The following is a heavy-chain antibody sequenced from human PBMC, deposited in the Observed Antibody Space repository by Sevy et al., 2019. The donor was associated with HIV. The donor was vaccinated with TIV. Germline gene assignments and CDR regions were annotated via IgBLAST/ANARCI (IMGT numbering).Heavy chain of an antibody. CDR2: ISGVSNYI. CDR1: GFSFSSYS. V-gene: IGHV3-21*01. Sequence: GSLRLSCAASGFSFSSYSMNWVRQAPGKGLEWVSSISGVSNYIYYADSVKGRFTISRDNAKNSLYLQMSRLGVGDTAVYYCARVGCTISSCPLHDAFDIWGQGTMVTVSS. D-gene: IGHD2-2*01. J-gene: IGHJ3*02. CDR3: ARVGCTISSCPLHDAFDI.